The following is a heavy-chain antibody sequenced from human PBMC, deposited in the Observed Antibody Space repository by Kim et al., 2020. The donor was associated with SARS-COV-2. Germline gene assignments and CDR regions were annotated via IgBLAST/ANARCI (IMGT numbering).Heavy chain of an antibody. J-gene: IGHJ4*02. CDR1: GGTFSSYA. CDR2: IIPIFGTA. V-gene: IGHV1-69*13. Sequence: SVKVSCKASGGTFSSYAISWVRQAPGQGLEWMGGIIPIFGTANYAQKFQGRVTITADESTSTAYMELSSLRSEDTAVYYCARGGLLYYDSLMAAFDYWGQGTLVTVSS. CDR3: ARGGLLYYDSLMAAFDY. D-gene: IGHD3-22*01.